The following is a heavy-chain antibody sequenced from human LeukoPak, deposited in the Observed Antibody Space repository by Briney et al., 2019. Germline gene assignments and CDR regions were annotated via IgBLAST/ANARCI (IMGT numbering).Heavy chain of an antibody. J-gene: IGHJ4*02. CDR1: GGSISSYY. Sequence: SSETLSLTCTVSGGSISSYYWSWIRQPPGKGLEWIGYIYYSGSTNYNPSLKSRVTISVDTSKNQFSLKLSSATAADTAVYYCARHSLDSGSFLLFDYWGQGTLVTVSS. CDR2: IYYSGST. CDR3: ARHSLDSGSFLLFDY. D-gene: IGHD1-26*01. V-gene: IGHV4-59*08.